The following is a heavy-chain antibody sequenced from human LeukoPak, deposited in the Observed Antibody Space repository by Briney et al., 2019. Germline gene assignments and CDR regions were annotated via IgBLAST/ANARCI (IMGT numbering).Heavy chain of an antibody. CDR3: ARQMEALDY. CDR2: IYYSGST. CDR1: GGSISSSSYY. J-gene: IGHJ4*02. Sequence: SETLSLTCTVSGGSISSSSYYWGWIRQPPGKGLEWIGSIYYSGSTYYNPSLKSRVTISVDTSKNQFSLKRSSVTVADTAVYYCARQMEALDYWGQGTLVTVSS. V-gene: IGHV4-39*07. D-gene: IGHD5-24*01.